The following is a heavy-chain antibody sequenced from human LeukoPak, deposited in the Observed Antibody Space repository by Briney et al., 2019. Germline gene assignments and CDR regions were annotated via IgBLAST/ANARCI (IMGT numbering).Heavy chain of an antibody. Sequence: GGSLRLSCAASGFTFDDYAMHWVRQAPGKGLEWVSLISWDGGSTYYADSVKGRFTISRVNSRHTLYLQMNSLGAEDTALYYCAKDKEYSGFGPILSGYYYGMDVWGKGTTVTVSS. J-gene: IGHJ6*04. CDR3: AKDKEYSGFGPILSGYYYGMDV. CDR2: ISWDGGST. V-gene: IGHV3-43D*04. D-gene: IGHD5-12*01. CDR1: GFTFDDYA.